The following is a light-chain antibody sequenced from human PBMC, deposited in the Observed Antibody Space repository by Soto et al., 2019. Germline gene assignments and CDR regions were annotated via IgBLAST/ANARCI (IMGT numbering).Light chain of an antibody. Sequence: EIVMTQSPATLSLSPGERATLSCMASQSVSTNLAWYQQNPGQAPRLLIYGAFTRAAGIPARFSGSGSGTEFTLTISSLQSEYFAVYFCHQYYNWRTWTFGQGTKVDSK. V-gene: IGKV3-15*01. CDR1: QSVSTN. CDR3: HQYYNWRTWT. J-gene: IGKJ1*01. CDR2: GAF.